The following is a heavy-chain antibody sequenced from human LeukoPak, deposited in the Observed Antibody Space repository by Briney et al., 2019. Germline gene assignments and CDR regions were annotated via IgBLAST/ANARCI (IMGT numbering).Heavy chain of an antibody. V-gene: IGHV5-51*01. Sequence: GESLKISCNGSKYIFSTFSIGWVRQRPGKVLERLGIIYPGDSDTRYSPSFQGQVTISADKSISTAYLQWSSLRASDTAMYYCVRPVNYGDHGDYWGQGTLVTVSS. CDR1: KYIFSTFS. CDR2: IYPGDSDT. J-gene: IGHJ4*02. CDR3: VRPVNYGDHGDY. D-gene: IGHD4-17*01.